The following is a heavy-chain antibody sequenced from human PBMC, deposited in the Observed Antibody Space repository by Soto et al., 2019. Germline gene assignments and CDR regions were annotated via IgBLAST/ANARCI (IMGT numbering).Heavy chain of an antibody. D-gene: IGHD2-8*01. CDR2: IIPIFGTS. CDR1: GGTFSSYA. Sequence: QVQLVQSGAEVKKPGSSVKVSCKASGGTFSSYAISWVRQAPGQGLEWMGGIIPIFGTSNYAQKFQGRVTITADESTSTAYMELSRLRSEDTAVYYCARQNGDNTGYYFDYWGQGTLVTVSS. CDR3: ARQNGDNTGYYFDY. J-gene: IGHJ4*02. V-gene: IGHV1-69*12.